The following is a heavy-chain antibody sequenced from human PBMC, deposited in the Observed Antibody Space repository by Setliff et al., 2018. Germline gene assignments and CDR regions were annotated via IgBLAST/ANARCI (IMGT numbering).Heavy chain of an antibody. CDR2: TIPMFGTT. J-gene: IGHJ6*03. CDR1: GGTFSSYG. V-gene: IGHV1-69*05. Sequence: GASVKVSCKASGGTFSSYGISWVRQAPGQGLEWMGGTIPMFGTTNYARKFQGRVTIITDESTSTAYMQLSSLGSEDKAVYYCVREGVDSRSSTDYRYYMDVWGKGTTVTVSS. CDR3: VREGVDSRSSTDYRYYMDV. D-gene: IGHD3-22*01.